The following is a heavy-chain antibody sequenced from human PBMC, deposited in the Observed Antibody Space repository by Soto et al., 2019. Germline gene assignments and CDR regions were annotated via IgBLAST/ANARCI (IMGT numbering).Heavy chain of an antibody. CDR3: AGPGYSSQDY. D-gene: IGHD5-18*01. CDR1: GFTFSSYA. J-gene: IGHJ4*02. Sequence: GGSLRLSCAASGFTFSSYAMGWVRQGPGKGLEWVAVVSIGGSTHYADSVRGRFTISRDNSKNTLYLQMNSLRAEDTAVYYCAGPGYSSQDYWGQGALVTVSS. V-gene: IGHV3-23*01. CDR2: VSIGGST.